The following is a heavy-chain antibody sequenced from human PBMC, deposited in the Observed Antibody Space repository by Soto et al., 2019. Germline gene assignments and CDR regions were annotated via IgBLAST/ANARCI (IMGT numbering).Heavy chain of an antibody. J-gene: IGHJ6*02. Sequence: SETLSLTCTVSCASMTGASMSSYYWSWIRQPPGKGLEWIGYIYYIGSTDYNPSLKSRVTISVDTSNNQFSLKLNSVTSADTAVYYCARASISGGNSASHYAMDVWGQGTTVTVSS. CDR2: IYYIGST. V-gene: IGHV4-61*01. CDR3: ARASISGGNSASHYAMDV. D-gene: IGHD2-15*01. CDR1: CASMTGASMSSYY.